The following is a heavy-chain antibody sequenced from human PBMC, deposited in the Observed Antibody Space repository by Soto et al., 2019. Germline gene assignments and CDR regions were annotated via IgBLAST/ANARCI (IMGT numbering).Heavy chain of an antibody. J-gene: IGHJ4*02. V-gene: IGHV4-61*01. Sequence: SETLSLTCTVSGGSVSSGSYYWSWIRQPPGKGLEWIGYIYYSGSTNYNPSLKSRVTISVDTSKNQFSLKLSSVTAADTAVYYCARDRAYYYDSSGYVGFDYWGQGTLVTVSS. D-gene: IGHD3-22*01. CDR1: GGSVSSGSYY. CDR3: ARDRAYYYDSSGYVGFDY. CDR2: IYYSGST.